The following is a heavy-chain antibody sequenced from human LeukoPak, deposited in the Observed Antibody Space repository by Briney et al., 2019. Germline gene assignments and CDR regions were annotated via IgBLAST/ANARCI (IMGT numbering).Heavy chain of an antibody. CDR2: IIPILGTA. CDR1: GDTFSRYA. J-gene: IGHJ6*03. D-gene: IGHD2-2*02. CDR3: ARSAGPVVVPAAIGASGYYYYMDV. Sequence: GASVKVSCKAPGDTFSRYAISWVRQAPGQGLKWMGGIIPILGTANYAQKFEGRVTITTDESTSAAHMELSSLRSEDPAVYYCARSAGPVVVPAAIGASGYYYYMDVWDKGTTVTVSS. V-gene: IGHV1-69*05.